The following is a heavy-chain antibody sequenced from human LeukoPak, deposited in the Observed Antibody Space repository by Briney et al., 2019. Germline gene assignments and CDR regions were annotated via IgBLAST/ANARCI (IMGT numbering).Heavy chain of an antibody. Sequence: ASVKVSCKASGGTFSSYAISWVRQATGQGLEWMGGIIPIFGTANYAQKFQGRVTVTTDESTSTAYMELSSLRSEDTAVYYCARGYSGYFSFDYWGQGTLVTVSS. CDR2: IIPIFGTA. V-gene: IGHV1-69*05. J-gene: IGHJ4*02. D-gene: IGHD5-12*01. CDR1: GGTFSSYA. CDR3: ARGYSGYFSFDY.